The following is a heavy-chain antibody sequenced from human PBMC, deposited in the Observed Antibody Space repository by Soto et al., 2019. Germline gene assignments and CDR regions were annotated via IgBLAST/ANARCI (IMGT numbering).Heavy chain of an antibody. CDR1: GFTFSSYS. CDR2: ISSSSSYI. Sequence: EVQLVESGGGLVKPGGSLRLSCAASGFTFSSYSMNWVRQAPGKGLEWVSSISSSSSYIYYADSVKGRFTISRDNAKNSLYLQMNSLRAEDKAVYYCASFSGGGSMDVWGQGTTVTVSS. V-gene: IGHV3-21*01. J-gene: IGHJ6*02. D-gene: IGHD1-26*01. CDR3: ASFSGGGSMDV.